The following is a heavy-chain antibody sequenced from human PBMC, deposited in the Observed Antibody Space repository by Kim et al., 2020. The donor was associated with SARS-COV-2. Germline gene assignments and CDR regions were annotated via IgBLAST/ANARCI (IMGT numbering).Heavy chain of an antibody. J-gene: IGHJ4*02. D-gene: IGHD6-13*01. V-gene: IGHV3-20*04. CDR2: INWIGGNT. CDR3: TRSADPGIAAAGDY. Sequence: GGSLRLSCAASGFTFDDYGMSWVRQAPGKGLEWVSGINWIGGNTVYADSVKGRFTISRDNAKNFLYLQMNSLRAEDTALYYCTRSADPGIAAAGDYWGQGTLVTVPS. CDR1: GFTFDDYG.